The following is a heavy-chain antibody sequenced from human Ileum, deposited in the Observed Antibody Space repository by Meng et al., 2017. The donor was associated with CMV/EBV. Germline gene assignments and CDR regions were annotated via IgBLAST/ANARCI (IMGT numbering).Heavy chain of an antibody. CDR3: AKDTTPDSRYNFDC. Sequence: FGFAFSAYSMNWVRQAPGGGLAWLSIVYCQSRAKYYAESVKGRFTISRDDSTSTLYLQMNSLRADDTATYYCAKDTTPDSRYNFDCWGQGTLVTVSS. CDR2: VYCQSRAK. CDR1: GFAFSAYS. V-gene: IGHV3-23*03. J-gene: IGHJ4*02. D-gene: IGHD2-2*02.